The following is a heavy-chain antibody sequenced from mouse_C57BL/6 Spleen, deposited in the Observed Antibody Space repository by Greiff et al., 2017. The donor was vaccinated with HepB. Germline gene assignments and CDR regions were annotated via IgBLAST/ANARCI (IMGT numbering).Heavy chain of an antibody. CDR1: GYTFTSYW. CDR3: ARRRTGYGSSSHWYFDV. Sequence: QVQLQQPGAELVKPGASVKMSCKASGYTFTSYWITWVKQRPGQGLEWIGDIYPGSGSTNYNEKFKSKATLTVDTSSSTAYMQLSSLTSEDSAVYYCARRRTGYGSSSHWYFDVWGTGTTVTVSS. J-gene: IGHJ1*03. CDR2: IYPGSGST. V-gene: IGHV1-55*01. D-gene: IGHD1-1*01.